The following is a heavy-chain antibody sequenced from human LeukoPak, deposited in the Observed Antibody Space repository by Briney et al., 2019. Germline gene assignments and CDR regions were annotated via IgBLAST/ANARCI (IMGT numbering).Heavy chain of an antibody. D-gene: IGHD4-11*01. Sequence: GGSLRLSCAASGFTFSSYGMHWVRQAPGKGLEWVAVISYDGSNKYYADSVKGRFTISRDNSKNTLYLQMNSLRAEDTAVYYCAKPADYSTYYLDYWGQGTLVTVSS. CDR1: GFTFSSYG. J-gene: IGHJ4*02. CDR3: AKPADYSTYYLDY. CDR2: ISYDGSNK. V-gene: IGHV3-30*18.